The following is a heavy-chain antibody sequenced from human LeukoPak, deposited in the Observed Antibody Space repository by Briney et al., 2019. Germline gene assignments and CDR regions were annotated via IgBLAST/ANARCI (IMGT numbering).Heavy chain of an antibody. CDR3: ARRWLQLDYFDY. V-gene: IGHV3-30*02. Sequence: GGSLRLSCAASGFTFSSYGMHWVRQAPGKGLEWVAFIRYDGSNKYYADSVKGRFTISRDNSKNTLCLQMNSLRAEDTAVYYCARRWLQLDYFDYWGQGTLVTVSS. D-gene: IGHD5-24*01. CDR2: IRYDGSNK. J-gene: IGHJ4*02. CDR1: GFTFSSYG.